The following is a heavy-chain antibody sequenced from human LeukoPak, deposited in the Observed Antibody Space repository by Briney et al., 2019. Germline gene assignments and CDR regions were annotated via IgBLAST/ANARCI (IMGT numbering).Heavy chain of an antibody. CDR1: GFTFSSYW. CDR2: INSDGSST. Sequence: GGSLRLSCAASGFTFSSYWMHWVRQAPGKGLVWVSRINSDGSSTSYADSVKGRFTISRDNAKNTLYLQMNSLRAEDTAVYYCARARFYDYEQYYFDYWGQGTLVTVSS. CDR3: ARARFYDYEQYYFDY. J-gene: IGHJ4*02. D-gene: IGHD3-16*01. V-gene: IGHV3-74*01.